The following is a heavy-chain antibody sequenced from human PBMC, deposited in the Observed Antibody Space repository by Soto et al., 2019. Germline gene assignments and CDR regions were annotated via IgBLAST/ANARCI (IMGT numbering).Heavy chain of an antibody. J-gene: IGHJ4*02. V-gene: IGHV3-23*01. D-gene: IGHD3-3*01. CDR1: GFTFSSYA. Sequence: GGSLRLSCAASGFTFSSYAMSWVRQAPGKGLEWVSAISGSGGSTYYADSVKGRFTISRDNSKNTLYLQMNSLRAEDTAVYYCAKDKYDFWSGYYSDYWGQGTLVTVSS. CDR3: AKDKYDFWSGYYSDY. CDR2: ISGSGGST.